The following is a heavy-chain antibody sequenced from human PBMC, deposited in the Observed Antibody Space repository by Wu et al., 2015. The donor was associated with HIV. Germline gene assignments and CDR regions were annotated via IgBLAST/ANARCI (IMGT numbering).Heavy chain of an antibody. CDR3: ARGLRDILTGYYSAFEY. V-gene: IGHV1-69*01. D-gene: IGHD3-9*01. CDR1: GYTSTGHY. CDR2: VIPVIGTP. Sequence: QVQLLQSGAEVKKPGASVKVSCQTSGYTSTGHYTHWVRQAPGQGLEWMGGVIPVIGTPNYAQKFQGRVTLTTDESTTTAYMEVSSLTSEDTAVYYCARGLRDILTGYYSAFEYWGQGTLVTVSS. J-gene: IGHJ4*02.